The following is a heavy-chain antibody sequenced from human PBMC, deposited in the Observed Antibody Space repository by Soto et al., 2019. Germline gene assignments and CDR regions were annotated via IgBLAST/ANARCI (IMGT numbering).Heavy chain of an antibody. V-gene: IGHV1-2*02. CDR1: GYTFTGYY. J-gene: IGHJ6*02. D-gene: IGHD3-3*01. CDR2: INPNSGGT. Sequence: ASVKVSCKASGYTFTGYYMHWVRQAPGQGLEWMGWINPNSGGTNYAQKFQGRVTMTRDTSISTAYMELSRLRSDGTAVYYCARALRFLEWLPYYYYYGMDVWGQGTTVTVSS. CDR3: ARALRFLEWLPYYYYYGMDV.